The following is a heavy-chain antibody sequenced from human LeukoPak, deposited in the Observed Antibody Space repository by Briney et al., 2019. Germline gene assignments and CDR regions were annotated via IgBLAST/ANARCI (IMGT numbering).Heavy chain of an antibody. J-gene: IGHJ4*02. CDR1: GFTVSTNY. V-gene: IGHV3-53*01. D-gene: IGHD3-9*01. Sequence: GGSLRLSCAASGFTVSTNYMSWVRQAPGKGLDWVSIIYSDGTTYYADSVKGRFTISRDNSKNTLYLQMNSLRAEDTAVYYCARADNHDILTGYSDYWGQGTLVTVSS. CDR3: ARADNHDILTGYSDY. CDR2: IYSDGTT.